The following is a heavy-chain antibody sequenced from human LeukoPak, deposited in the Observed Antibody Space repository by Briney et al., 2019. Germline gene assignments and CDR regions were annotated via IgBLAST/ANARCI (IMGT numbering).Heavy chain of an antibody. CDR2: ISAYNGNT. D-gene: IGHD2/OR15-2a*01. J-gene: IGHJ5*02. Sequence: GASVKVSCKASGYTFTSYGISWVRQAPGQGLEWMGWISAYNGNTNYAQKLQGRVTMTTDTSTSTAYMELRSLRSDDTAVYYCAREGLPTFWGSGKWFDPWGQGTLVTVSS. CDR3: AREGLPTFWGSGKWFDP. V-gene: IGHV1-18*01. CDR1: GYTFTSYG.